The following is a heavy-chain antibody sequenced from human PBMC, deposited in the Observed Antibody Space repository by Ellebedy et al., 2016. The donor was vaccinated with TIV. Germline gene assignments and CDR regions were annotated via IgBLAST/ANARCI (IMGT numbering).Heavy chain of an antibody. D-gene: IGHD6-19*01. J-gene: IGHJ2*01. V-gene: IGHV3-23*01. CDR3: AKDSGSGRYGWYFDL. Sequence: GESLKISCAASGFTFSSYAMSWVRQAPGKGRQWVSAITGSGRSVYYADSVKGRFTISRDNSKNTLYLQMNSLRAEDTAVYYCAKDSGSGRYGWYFDLWGRGALVTVSS. CDR2: ITGSGRSV. CDR1: GFTFSSYA.